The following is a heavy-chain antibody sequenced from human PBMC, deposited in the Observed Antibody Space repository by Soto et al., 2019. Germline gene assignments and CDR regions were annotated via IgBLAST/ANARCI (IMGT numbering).Heavy chain of an antibody. Sequence: GGSLRLSCVASAFTVSNYGMVWVRQAPGKGLEWVSTISKSGVEFYVESVKGRFTISRDSSKNTLYLQMNSLRAEDTAIYYCAKENIGYENWGQGTLVTVSS. CDR1: AFTVSNYG. CDR2: ISKSGVE. D-gene: IGHD5-12*01. J-gene: IGHJ4*02. V-gene: IGHV3-23*01. CDR3: AKENIGYEN.